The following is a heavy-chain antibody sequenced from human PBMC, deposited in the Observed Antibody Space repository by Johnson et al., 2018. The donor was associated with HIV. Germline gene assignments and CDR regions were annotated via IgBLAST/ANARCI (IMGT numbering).Heavy chain of an antibody. Sequence: VHLVESGGGLVQPGGSLRLSCAASGFTFSNFPMHWVRQAPGKGLAWVAFIRYAGSNKYYADSVQGRFTISRDNSKNTLYLQMNSLRAEDTALYYCARRWELHSNAFDIWGQGTMVTVSS. CDR3: ARRWELHSNAFDI. CDR2: IRYAGSNK. CDR1: GFTFSNFP. V-gene: IGHV3-30*02. J-gene: IGHJ3*02. D-gene: IGHD1-26*01.